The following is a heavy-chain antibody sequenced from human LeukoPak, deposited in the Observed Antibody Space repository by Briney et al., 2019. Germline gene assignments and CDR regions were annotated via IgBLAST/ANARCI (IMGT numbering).Heavy chain of an antibody. CDR3: ARDLALLNDY. D-gene: IGHD3-3*02. CDR1: GFTFDDYG. V-gene: IGHV3-21*01. J-gene: IGHJ4*02. Sequence: GGSLRLSCAASGFTFDDYGMSWVRQAPGKGLEWVSSISSSSSYIYYADSVKGRFTISRDNAKNSLYLQMNSLRAEDTAVYYCARDLALLNDYWGQGTLVTVSS. CDR2: ISSSSSYI.